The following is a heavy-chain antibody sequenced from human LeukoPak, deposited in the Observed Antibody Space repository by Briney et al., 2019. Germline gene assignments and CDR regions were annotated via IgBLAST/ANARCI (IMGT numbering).Heavy chain of an antibody. Sequence: SETLSLTCAVYGGSFSGYYWSWIRQPPGKGLEWIGEINHSGSTNYNPSLKSRVTISVDTSKNQFSLKLSSVTAADTAVYYCARGRLPDYWGQGTLVTVSS. CDR3: ARGRLPDY. V-gene: IGHV4-34*01. CDR2: INHSGST. D-gene: IGHD5-12*01. J-gene: IGHJ4*02. CDR1: GGSFSGYY.